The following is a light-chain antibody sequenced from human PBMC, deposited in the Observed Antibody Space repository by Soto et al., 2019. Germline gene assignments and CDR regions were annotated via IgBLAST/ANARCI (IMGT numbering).Light chain of an antibody. V-gene: IGKV3-20*01. CDR3: QHYGSSPFS. J-gene: IGKJ3*01. CDR1: QSVSKNY. Sequence: EIVLTQSPGTLSLSPGERATLSCRASQSVSKNYLVWYQQKPGQPPRLLIYGASSRATGIPDRFSGSGSGTDFTLTISRLEPEDFAVYYCQHYGSSPFSFGPGTKVDI. CDR2: GAS.